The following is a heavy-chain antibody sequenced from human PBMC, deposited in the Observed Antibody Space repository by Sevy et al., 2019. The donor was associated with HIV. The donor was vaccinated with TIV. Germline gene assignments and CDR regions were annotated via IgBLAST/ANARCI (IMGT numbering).Heavy chain of an antibody. CDR3: ADPPSGL. Sequence: GGSLRLSCAASGITFNSLWMTWVRHAPGKGLEWVANIKEDGSEKYYVDSVKGRFAISRDNAKSSLYLQMNSLRVEDTAVYYCADPPSGLWGQGTLVTVSS. J-gene: IGHJ4*02. V-gene: IGHV3-7*01. CDR2: IKEDGSEK. CDR1: GITFNSLW.